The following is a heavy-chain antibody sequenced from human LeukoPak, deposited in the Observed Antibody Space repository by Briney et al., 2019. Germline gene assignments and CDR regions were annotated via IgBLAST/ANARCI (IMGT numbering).Heavy chain of an antibody. CDR2: TRNKANSYTT. CDR3: ARGPLTPTYDSSGYEFDY. V-gene: IGHV3-72*01. CDR1: GFTFSIYD. D-gene: IGHD3-22*01. Sequence: GGSLRLSCAASGFTFSIYDMNWVRQAPGKGLEWVGRTRNKANSYTTEYAASVKGRFTISRDDSKNSLYLQMNSLKTEDTAVYYCARGPLTPTYDSSGYEFDYWGQGTLVTVSS. J-gene: IGHJ4*02.